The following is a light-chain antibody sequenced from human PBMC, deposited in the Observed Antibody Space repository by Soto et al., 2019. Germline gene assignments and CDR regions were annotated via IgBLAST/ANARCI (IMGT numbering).Light chain of an antibody. CDR1: QSISSH. J-gene: IGKJ4*01. V-gene: IGKV1-9*01. CDR2: AAS. CDR3: QLLDSFPLA. Sequence: DIQLTQSPSFLSASVGDRVTITCRASQSISSHVAWYRQKSGKAPMLLIYAASTLQSGVPSRFRGSGSGTEFTLTISSLHPEDFATYYCQLLDSFPLAVGGGTTVEI.